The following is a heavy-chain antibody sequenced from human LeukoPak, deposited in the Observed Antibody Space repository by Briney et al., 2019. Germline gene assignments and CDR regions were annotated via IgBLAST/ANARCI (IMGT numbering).Heavy chain of an antibody. J-gene: IGHJ3*02. Sequence: ASVKVSCKASGYTFISYGISWVRQAPGQGLEWMGWISAYNGNTNYAQKLQGRITMTTDTSTSTAYMELRSLRSDDTAVYYCASSGYGSPSFDIWGQGTMVTVSS. CDR3: ASSGYGSPSFDI. D-gene: IGHD1-1*01. CDR2: ISAYNGNT. V-gene: IGHV1-18*01. CDR1: GYTFISYG.